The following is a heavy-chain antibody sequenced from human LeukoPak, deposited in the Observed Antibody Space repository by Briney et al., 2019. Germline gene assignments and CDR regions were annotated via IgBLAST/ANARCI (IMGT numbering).Heavy chain of an antibody. Sequence: PGGSLRLSCAASGFTFSTYTMNWVRQAPGKGLEWVSSISGSGTYIYYADSVKGRFTISRDNAKISLYLQMNSLRAEDTAVYYCARDGISGWHLDSWGQGTLVTVSS. J-gene: IGHJ4*02. V-gene: IGHV3-21*01. CDR3: ARDGISGWHLDS. CDR1: GFTFSTYT. CDR2: ISGSGTYI. D-gene: IGHD6-19*01.